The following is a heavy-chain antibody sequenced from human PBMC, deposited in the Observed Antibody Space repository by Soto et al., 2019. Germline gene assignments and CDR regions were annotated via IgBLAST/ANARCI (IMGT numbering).Heavy chain of an antibody. CDR1: GFTFSSYG. Sequence: HPGGSLRPSCAASGFTFSSYGMHWVRQAPGKGLEWVAVISYDGSNKYYADSVKGRFTISRDNSKNTLYLQMDSLRAEDTAVYYCAKDQGKYSSSWTPFDYWGQGTLVTVSS. CDR3: AKDQGKYSSSWTPFDY. D-gene: IGHD6-13*01. CDR2: ISYDGSNK. V-gene: IGHV3-30*18. J-gene: IGHJ4*02.